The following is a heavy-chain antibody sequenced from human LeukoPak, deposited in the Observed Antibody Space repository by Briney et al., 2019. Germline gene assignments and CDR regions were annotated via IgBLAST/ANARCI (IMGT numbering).Heavy chain of an antibody. J-gene: IGHJ3*01. CDR2: IDSSSAYI. V-gene: IGHV3-21*01. CDR3: ARTVGYCRPTRCLANFDL. D-gene: IGHD2-2*01. CDR1: GFTFTTYS. Sequence: GGSLRLSCAASGFTFTTYSMTWVRQAPGKGLEWVSSIDSSSAYIHYADSVKGRFTISRDSADDPLSLQMNSLRAEETAVYYCARTVGYCRPTRCLANFDLWGQGTMVTVSS.